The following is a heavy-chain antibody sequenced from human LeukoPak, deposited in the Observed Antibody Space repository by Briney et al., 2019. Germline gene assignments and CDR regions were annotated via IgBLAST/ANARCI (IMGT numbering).Heavy chain of an antibody. CDR2: IYHNGRT. D-gene: IGHD5-12*01. CDR1: GYSISSGYD. CDR3: ARLYSGYDCI. J-gene: IGHJ3*02. V-gene: IGHV4-38-2*02. Sequence: SETLSLTCTVSGYSISSGYDWGWIRRPPGKGLEWIGSIYHNGRTYYNPSLKSRVTISVDTSKNQVSLKLSSVTAADTAVYYCARLYSGYDCIWGQGTMVTVSS.